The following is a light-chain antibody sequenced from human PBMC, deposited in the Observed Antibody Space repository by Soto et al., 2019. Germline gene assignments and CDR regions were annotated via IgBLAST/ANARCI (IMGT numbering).Light chain of an antibody. CDR2: GAS. V-gene: IGKV3-20*01. CDR1: QSVSSSF. J-gene: IGKJ5*01. Sequence: EIVLTQSPGTLSLSPGERATLSCRASQSVSSSFLGWYQQKPGQAPRLLIYGASSRATGIPDRFSGSGSGTDFTLTISRLEPEDFVVYYCQQYGSLITFGQGTRLEIK. CDR3: QQYGSLIT.